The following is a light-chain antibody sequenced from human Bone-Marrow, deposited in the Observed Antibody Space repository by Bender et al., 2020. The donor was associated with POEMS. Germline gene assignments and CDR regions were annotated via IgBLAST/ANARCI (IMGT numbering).Light chain of an antibody. CDR3: SSYAGRITWV. CDR1: SSDVGLYDY. V-gene: IGLV2-14*03. CDR2: DVT. J-gene: IGLJ3*02. Sequence: QSALTQPVSVSGSPGQSITISCTGTSSDVGLYDYVSWYQQHPGKAPKLIIYDVTNRPSGVSDRFSGSKSGNTASLTISGLQAEDEADYHCSSYAGRITWVFGGGTKLTVL.